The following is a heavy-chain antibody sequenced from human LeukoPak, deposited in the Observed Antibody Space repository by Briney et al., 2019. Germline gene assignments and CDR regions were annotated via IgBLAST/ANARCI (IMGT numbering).Heavy chain of an antibody. CDR2: LSDSGGST. J-gene: IGHJ4*02. CDR3: ARDKGTSYLSSFDY. CDR1: GVSISSSN. Sequence: ETLSLTCAVSGVSISSSNWWSWVRQAPGKGLEWVSALSDSGGSTFYADSVKGRFTISRDNSKNTLYLQMNSLRAADTAVYYCARDKGTSYLSSFDYWGQGTLVTVSS. V-gene: IGHV3-23*01. D-gene: IGHD6-6*01.